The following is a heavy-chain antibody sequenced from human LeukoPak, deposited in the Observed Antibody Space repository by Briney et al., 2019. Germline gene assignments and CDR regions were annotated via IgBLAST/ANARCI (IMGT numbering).Heavy chain of an antibody. CDR1: GGSISSGGYY. CDR3: ARGRWGSGYYYSVDAFDI. Sequence: NPSETLSLTCTVSGGSISSGGYYWSWIRQPPGKGLEWIGEINHSGSTNYNPSLKSRVTISVDTSKNQFSLKLSSVTAADTAVYYCARGRWGSGYYYSVDAFDIWGQGTMVTVSS. J-gene: IGHJ3*02. V-gene: IGHV4-39*07. D-gene: IGHD3-22*01. CDR2: INHSGST.